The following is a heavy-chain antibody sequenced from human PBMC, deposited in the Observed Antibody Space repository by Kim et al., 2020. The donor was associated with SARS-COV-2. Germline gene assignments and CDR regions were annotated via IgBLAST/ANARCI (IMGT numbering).Heavy chain of an antibody. Sequence: GGSLRLSCAASGFTFSDYSMNWVRQTPGKGLEWVSYISSSSYTIYYADSVRGRFTISRDNAKNSLYLQMNSLRDEDTAVYYCARATVGSSPSYGVSYWGQGTLVTVSS. CDR2: ISSSSYTI. J-gene: IGHJ4*02. CDR3: ARATVGSSPSYGVSY. CDR1: GFTFSDYS. D-gene: IGHD2-15*01. V-gene: IGHV3-48*02.